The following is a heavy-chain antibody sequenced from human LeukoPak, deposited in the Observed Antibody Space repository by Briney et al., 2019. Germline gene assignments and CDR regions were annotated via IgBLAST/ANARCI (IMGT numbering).Heavy chain of an antibody. J-gene: IGHJ3*02. CDR1: GGSISSGGYY. Sequence: SGTLSLTCAVSGGSISSGGYYWSWIRQHPGKGLEWIGYIYYSGSTYYNPSLKSRVTISVDTSKNQFSLKLSSVTAADTAVYYCARIDYDSSGYYLMRAFDIWGQGTMVTVSS. V-gene: IGHV4-31*11. CDR2: IYYSGST. D-gene: IGHD3-22*01. CDR3: ARIDYDSSGYYLMRAFDI.